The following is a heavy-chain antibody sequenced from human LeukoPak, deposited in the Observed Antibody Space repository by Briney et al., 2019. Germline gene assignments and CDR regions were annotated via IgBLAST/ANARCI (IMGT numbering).Heavy chain of an antibody. Sequence: ASVKVSCKASGGTFSSYAISWVRQAPGQGLEWMGRIIPILGIANYAQKFQGRVTITADKSTSTAYMELSSLRSEDTAVYYCAREDSYGRNSKSYFDYWGQGTLVTVSS. CDR2: IIPILGIA. D-gene: IGHD5-18*01. J-gene: IGHJ4*02. V-gene: IGHV1-69*04. CDR3: AREDSYGRNSKSYFDY. CDR1: GGTFSSYA.